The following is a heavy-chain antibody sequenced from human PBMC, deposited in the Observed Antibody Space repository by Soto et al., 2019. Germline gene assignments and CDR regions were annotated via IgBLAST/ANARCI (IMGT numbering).Heavy chain of an antibody. CDR2: MSYDGSNK. V-gene: IGHV3-30-3*01. CDR1: GFTFSSYA. CDR3: ARDKSPDSSGWHHRHFDY. D-gene: IGHD6-19*01. Sequence: QVQLVESGGGVVQPGRSLRLSCAASGFTFSSYAMHWVRQAPGKGLEWVAVMSYDGSNKYYADSVKGRFTISRDNSKNPLYLQMNSLRCKYTAGYYCARDKSPDSSGWHHRHFDYWGQGTLVTVSS. J-gene: IGHJ4*02.